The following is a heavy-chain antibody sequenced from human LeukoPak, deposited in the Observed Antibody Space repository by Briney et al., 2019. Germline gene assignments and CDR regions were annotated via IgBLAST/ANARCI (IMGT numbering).Heavy chain of an antibody. J-gene: IGHJ4*02. V-gene: IGHV1-18*01. D-gene: IGHD3-9*01. Sequence: GASVKVSCMASGYTSISYGISWVRQAPGQGLEWVRWISAYNGNTNYAQKLQGRVTMTTDTSTSTAYMELRSLRSDDTAVYYCARDYDILTGYNYFDYWGQGTLVTVSS. CDR2: ISAYNGNT. CDR1: GYTSISYG. CDR3: ARDYDILTGYNYFDY.